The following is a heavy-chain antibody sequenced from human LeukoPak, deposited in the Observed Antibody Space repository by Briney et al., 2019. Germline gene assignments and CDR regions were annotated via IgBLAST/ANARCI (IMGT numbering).Heavy chain of an antibody. Sequence: GGSLRLSCAASGFTFSSYSMNWVRQAPGKGLEWVSYISSSSSTIYYADSVKGRFTISRDNAKNSLYLQMNSLRAEDTAVYYCARDSRVGHFDYWGQGTLVTVSS. V-gene: IGHV3-48*01. J-gene: IGHJ4*02. CDR2: ISSSSSTI. CDR3: ARDSRVGHFDY. CDR1: GFTFSSYS. D-gene: IGHD2-2*01.